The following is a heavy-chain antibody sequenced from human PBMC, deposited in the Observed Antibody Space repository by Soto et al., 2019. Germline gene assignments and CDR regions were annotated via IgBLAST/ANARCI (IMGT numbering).Heavy chain of an antibody. CDR2: IKQDGSES. CDR3: ASARHIGP. D-gene: IGHD2-21*01. J-gene: IGHJ5*02. V-gene: IGHV3-7*01. Sequence: GGSLRLSCAASGFTFSNYWMSWVRQAPGKGLEWVANIKQDGSESNYADSVKGRVTISRDNAENSLYLQMTSLRAEDTAVYYCASARHIGPWGQGTLVTVSS. CDR1: GFTFSNYW.